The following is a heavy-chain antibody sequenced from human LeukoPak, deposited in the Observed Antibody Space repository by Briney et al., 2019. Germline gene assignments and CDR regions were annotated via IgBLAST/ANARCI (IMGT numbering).Heavy chain of an antibody. D-gene: IGHD6-13*01. CDR3: AKNEERIAAAGPPGY. CDR1: GFTFSSYA. J-gene: IGHJ4*02. CDR2: ISYDGSNK. Sequence: GGSLRLSCAASGFTFSSYAMHWVRQAPGKGLEWVAVISYDGSNKYYADSVKGRFTISRDNSKNTLYLQMNSLRAEDTAVYYCAKNEERIAAAGPPGYWGQGTLVTVSS. V-gene: IGHV3-30-3*02.